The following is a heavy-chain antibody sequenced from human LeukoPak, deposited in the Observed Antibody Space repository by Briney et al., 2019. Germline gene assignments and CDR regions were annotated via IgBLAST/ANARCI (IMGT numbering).Heavy chain of an antibody. D-gene: IGHD3-10*01. CDR1: GYSISSGYY. J-gene: IGHJ2*01. Sequence: SETLSLTCAVSGYSISSGYYWGWIRQPPGTGLEWIGSIYHSGSTYNNPHLKSRVNILVDTSKNQSSLKLSSVTAADTAVYYCARDGRIWFGELLPTNWYFDLWGRGTLVTVSS. CDR3: ARDGRIWFGELLPTNWYFDL. V-gene: IGHV4-38-2*02. CDR2: IYHSGST.